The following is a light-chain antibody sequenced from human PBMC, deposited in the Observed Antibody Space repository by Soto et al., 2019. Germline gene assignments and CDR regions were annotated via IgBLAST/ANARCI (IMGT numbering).Light chain of an antibody. CDR3: QQYGDLPQT. Sequence: EIVLTQSPGTLSLSPGEGATLSCRASHTISNNYVAWYQQKPGQAPRLLIYGASRRATGIADRFRGSGSGTEFTLTVSRLEPEDFAVYYCQQYGDLPQTFGQGTKVDIK. CDR2: GAS. J-gene: IGKJ1*01. CDR1: HTISNNY. V-gene: IGKV3-20*01.